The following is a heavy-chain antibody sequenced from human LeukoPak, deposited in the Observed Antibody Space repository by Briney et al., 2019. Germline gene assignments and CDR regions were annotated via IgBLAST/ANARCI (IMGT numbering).Heavy chain of an antibody. V-gene: IGHV3-23*01. Sequence: PGGSLRLSCAASGFTFTDYSMSWIRQTPGKGREWVASLGSSGANKYYADSVKGRFPISRDNSRDTVSLQMNSLRAEDTAVYYCWKDLPCDPCMPMDAWGQGTTVTVSS. CDR1: GFTFTDYS. CDR2: LGSSGANK. D-gene: IGHD2-2*01. CDR3: WKDLPCDPCMPMDA. J-gene: IGHJ6*02.